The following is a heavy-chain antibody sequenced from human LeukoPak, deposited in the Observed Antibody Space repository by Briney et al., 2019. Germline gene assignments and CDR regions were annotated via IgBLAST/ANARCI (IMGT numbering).Heavy chain of an antibody. CDR1: GGSISSYY. D-gene: IGHD4-11*01. J-gene: IGHJ4*02. CDR2: IFYTGST. CDR3: ARGRTVTIGTYFDY. Sequence: PSETLSLTCTVSGGSISSYYWSWIWQPPGKGLEWIGYIFYTGSTNYNPSLKSRVTISVLTSKNRFSLRLSSVTAADTAVYYCARGRTVTIGTYFDYWGQGTLVTVSS. V-gene: IGHV4-59*12.